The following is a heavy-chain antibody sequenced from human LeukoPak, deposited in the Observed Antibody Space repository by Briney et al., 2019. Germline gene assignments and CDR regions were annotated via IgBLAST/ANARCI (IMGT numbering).Heavy chain of an antibody. J-gene: IGHJ3*02. D-gene: IGHD3-22*01. V-gene: IGHV3-66*04. CDR1: GFTVSSNY. Sequence: SGGSLRLSCAASGFTVSSNYMSWVRQAPGKGLEWVSVIYSGGSTYYADSVKGRFTISRDNSKNTLYLQMNSLRAEDTAVYYCARPGNYYDSSGLSAFDIWGQGTMVTVSS. CDR3: ARPGNYYDSSGLSAFDI. CDR2: IYSGGST.